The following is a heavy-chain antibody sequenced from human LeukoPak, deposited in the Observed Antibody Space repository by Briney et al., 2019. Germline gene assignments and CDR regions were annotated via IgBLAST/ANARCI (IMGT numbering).Heavy chain of an antibody. Sequence: PGGSLRLSCAAPGFTFSSYSMNWVRQAPGKGLEWVSSISSSSSYIYYADSVKGRFTISRDNAKNSLYLQMNSLRAEDTAVYYCALYYDFWSGYYSNWFDPWGQGTLVTVSS. D-gene: IGHD3-3*01. J-gene: IGHJ5*02. CDR2: ISSSSSYI. V-gene: IGHV3-21*01. CDR1: GFTFSSYS. CDR3: ALYYDFWSGYYSNWFDP.